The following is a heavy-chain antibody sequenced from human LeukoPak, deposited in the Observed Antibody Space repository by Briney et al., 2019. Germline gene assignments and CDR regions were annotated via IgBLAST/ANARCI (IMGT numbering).Heavy chain of an antibody. V-gene: IGHV3-23*01. D-gene: IGHD2-15*01. CDR2: ISGSGGDT. CDR1: GFTFNNYA. CDR3: ARQIGYCSGGSCYFDN. J-gene: IGHJ4*02. Sequence: SGGSLRLPCTASGFTFNNYAMSWVRQAPGTGLQWVSAISGSGGDTYHADSVKGRFTISRDKSKNTVVLQMNSLRVDDMGVYYCARQIGYCSGGSCYFDNWGQGTLVTVSS.